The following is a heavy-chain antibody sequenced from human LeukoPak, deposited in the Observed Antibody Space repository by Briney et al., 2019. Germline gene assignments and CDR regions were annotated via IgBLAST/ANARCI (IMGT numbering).Heavy chain of an antibody. CDR3: AKGLGGSGTFDYFDY. J-gene: IGHJ4*02. CDR1: GFTFSSNA. D-gene: IGHD3-10*01. Sequence: AGSLSLSCAASGFTFSSNAMNWVRQAPGKGLEWVSAISGSGGNTNYTTSVKGGFTISRDNSKNTLFQQMNSLRAEDTAVYYCAKGLGGSGTFDYFDYWGQGTLVTVSS. CDR2: ISGSGGNT. V-gene: IGHV3-23*01.